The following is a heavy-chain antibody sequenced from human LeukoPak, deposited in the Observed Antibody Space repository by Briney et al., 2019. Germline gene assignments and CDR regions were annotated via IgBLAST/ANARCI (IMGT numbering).Heavy chain of an antibody. J-gene: IGHJ4*02. CDR3: ARETTVTTAFDY. CDR2: IYTSGST. Sequence: PSQTLSLTCTVSGGSISSGSYYWSRIRQPAGKGLEWIGRIYTSGSTNYNPSLKSRVTISVDTSKNQFSLKLSSVTAADTAVYYCARETTVTTAFDYWGQGTLVTVSS. CDR1: GGSISSGSYY. D-gene: IGHD4-17*01. V-gene: IGHV4-61*02.